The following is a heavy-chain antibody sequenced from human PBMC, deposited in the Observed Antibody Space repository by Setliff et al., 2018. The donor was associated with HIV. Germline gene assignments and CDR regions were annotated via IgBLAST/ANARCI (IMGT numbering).Heavy chain of an antibody. V-gene: IGHV1-69*04. J-gene: IGHJ5*02. D-gene: IGHD3-22*01. CDR2: IIPILGTA. Sequence: GASVKVSCKASGYTFSNYAITWVRQAPGQGLEWMGRIIPILGTANYAQNFQGRLTITADKSTSTTYMELSSLRSEDTAIYYCARDRVPYSSGPSALDPWGQGTQVTVSS. CDR1: GYTFSNYA. CDR3: ARDRVPYSSGPSALDP.